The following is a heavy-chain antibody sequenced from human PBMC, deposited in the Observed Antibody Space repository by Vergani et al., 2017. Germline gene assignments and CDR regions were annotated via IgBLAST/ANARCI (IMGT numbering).Heavy chain of an antibody. D-gene: IGHD6-19*01. CDR2: ISGSGGST. V-gene: IGHV3-23*01. CDR3: AKVGGWQWLPPGDY. J-gene: IGHJ4*02. Sequence: EVQLLESGGGLVQPGGSLRLSCAASGFTFSSYAMSWVRQAPGKGLEWVSAISGSGGSTYYADSVKGRLTISRANSKNTLYLQMNSLRAEDTAVYYCAKVGGWQWLPPGDYWGQGTLVTVSS. CDR1: GFTFSSYA.